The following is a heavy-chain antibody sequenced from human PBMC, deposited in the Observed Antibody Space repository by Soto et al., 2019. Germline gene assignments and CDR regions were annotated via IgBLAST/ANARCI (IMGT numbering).Heavy chain of an antibody. J-gene: IGHJ4*02. CDR1: GYTFTGYY. Sequence: GASVKVSCKASGYTFTGYYMHWVRQAPGQGLEWMGWINPNSGGTNYAQKFQGRVTMTRDTSISTAYMELSRLRSDDTAVYYCARKYYYDSSGYHDFDYWGQGTLVTVSS. D-gene: IGHD3-22*01. V-gene: IGHV1-2*02. CDR3: ARKYYYDSSGYHDFDY. CDR2: INPNSGGT.